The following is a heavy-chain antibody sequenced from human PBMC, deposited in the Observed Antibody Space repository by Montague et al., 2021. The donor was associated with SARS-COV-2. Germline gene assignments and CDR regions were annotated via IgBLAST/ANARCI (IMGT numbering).Heavy chain of an antibody. V-gene: IGHV4-59*08. Sequence: SETLSLTCTVSGGSISRSYWSWIRQPPGKGLEWIGYIYYTGSTDYNPSLKSRVTISVDRSKNQLSLKLISVTAADTAVYFCARHMSDCSEGICHTYYYYGWDVGGRGTTGTVSS. CDR2: IYYTGST. D-gene: IGHD2-15*01. CDR1: GGSISRSY. CDR3: ARHMSDCSEGICHTYYYYGWDV. J-gene: IGHJ6*02.